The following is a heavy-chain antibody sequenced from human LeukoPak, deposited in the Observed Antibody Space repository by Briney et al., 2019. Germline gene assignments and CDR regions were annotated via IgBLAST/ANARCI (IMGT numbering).Heavy chain of an antibody. J-gene: IGHJ5*02. CDR3: ARDYDSSGYYYP. CDR2: INPNSGGT. V-gene: IGHV1-2*02. CDR1: GYTFTNYG. Sequence: VASVKVSCKASGYTFTNYGITWVRQAPGQGLEWMGWINPNSGGTNYAQKFQGRVTMTRDTSISTAYMELSRLRSDDTAVYYCARDYDSSGYYYPWGQGTLVTVSS. D-gene: IGHD3-22*01.